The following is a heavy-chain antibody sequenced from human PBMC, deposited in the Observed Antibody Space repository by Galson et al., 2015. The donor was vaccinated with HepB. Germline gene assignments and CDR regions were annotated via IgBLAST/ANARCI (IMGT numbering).Heavy chain of an antibody. Sequence: SLRLSCAASGFTVDEYVMHWVRQGPRKGLEWVSAINWDGNGVAYADSVKGRFTIPRDNAKNCLYLQMNSVRVDDTALYYCAKGGRSFNSGWYGPFFDFWGPGTMVTVSS. CDR3: AKGGRSFNSGWYGPFFDF. CDR2: INWDGNGV. D-gene: IGHD6-19*01. V-gene: IGHV3-9*01. J-gene: IGHJ3*01. CDR1: GFTVDEYV.